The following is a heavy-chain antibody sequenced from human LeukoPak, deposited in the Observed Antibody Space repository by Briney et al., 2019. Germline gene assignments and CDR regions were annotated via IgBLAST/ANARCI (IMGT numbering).Heavy chain of an antibody. CDR3: ARGGSYLSAFDI. J-gene: IGHJ3*02. D-gene: IGHD1-26*01. V-gene: IGHV3-23*01. Sequence: GGSLRLSCAASGFTFSSYAMSWVRQAPGKGLEWVSSIRGSGGGTNYGDSVKGRFTISRYNSKNTLYLQMNSLRAEDTAVYYCARGGSYLSAFDIWGQGTMVTVSS. CDR2: IRGSGGGT. CDR1: GFTFSSYA.